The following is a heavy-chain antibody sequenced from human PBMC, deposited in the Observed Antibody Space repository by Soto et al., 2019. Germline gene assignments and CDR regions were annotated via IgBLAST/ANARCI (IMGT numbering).Heavy chain of an antibody. D-gene: IGHD3-3*01. Sequence: SETLSLTCTVSGGSISSGDYYWSWIRQPPGKGLEWIGYIYYSGSTYYNPSLKSRVTISVDTSKNQFSLKLSSVTAADTAVYYCARASLTIFGVVIVGFNWFDPWGQGTLVTVSS. CDR3: ARASLTIFGVVIVGFNWFDP. J-gene: IGHJ5*02. CDR1: GGSISSGDYY. CDR2: IYYSGST. V-gene: IGHV4-30-4*01.